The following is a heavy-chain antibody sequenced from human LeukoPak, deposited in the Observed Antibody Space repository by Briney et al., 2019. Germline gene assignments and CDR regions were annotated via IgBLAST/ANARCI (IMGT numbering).Heavy chain of an antibody. V-gene: IGHV4-34*01. CDR3: ARDRQDAFDI. J-gene: IGHJ3*02. Sequence: ASETLSLTCAVYGGSFSGYYWSWIRQPPGKGLEWIGEINHSGSTNYNPSLKSRVTISVDTSKNQFSLKLSSVTAADTAVYYCARDRQDAFDIWGQGTMVTVSS. CDR1: GGSFSGYY. CDR2: INHSGST.